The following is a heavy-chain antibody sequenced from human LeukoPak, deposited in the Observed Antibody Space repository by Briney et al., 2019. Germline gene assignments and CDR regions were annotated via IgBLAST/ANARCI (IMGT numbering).Heavy chain of an antibody. V-gene: IGHV3-21*01. Sequence: GGSLRLSCAASGFTFSSYSMTWVRQAPGKGLEWVSSISSSSSYIYYADSVKGRFTISRDNAKNSLYLQMNSLRAEDTAVYYCARGVDTAMVPSGIYYYYYGMDVWGQGTTVTVSS. CDR3: ARGVDTAMVPSGIYYYYYGMDV. J-gene: IGHJ6*02. CDR1: GFTFSSYS. CDR2: ISSSSSYI. D-gene: IGHD5-18*01.